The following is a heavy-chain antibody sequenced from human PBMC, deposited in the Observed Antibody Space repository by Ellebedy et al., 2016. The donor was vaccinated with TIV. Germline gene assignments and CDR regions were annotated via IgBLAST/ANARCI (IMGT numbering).Heavy chain of an antibody. CDR2: INHSGST. Sequence: MPSETLSLTCAVYGGSFSGYYWSWIRQPPGKGLEWIGEINHSGSTNYNPSLKSRVTISVDTSKNQFSLKLSSVTAADTAVYYCAREPALTVTTLTGADYWGQGTLVTVSS. CDR1: GGSFSGYY. J-gene: IGHJ4*02. CDR3: AREPALTVTTLTGADY. D-gene: IGHD4-17*01. V-gene: IGHV4-34*01.